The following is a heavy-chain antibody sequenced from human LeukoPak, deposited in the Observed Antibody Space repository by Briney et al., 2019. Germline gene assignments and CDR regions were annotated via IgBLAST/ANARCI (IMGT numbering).Heavy chain of an antibody. CDR3: ARSNYYSSSWHDAFDI. J-gene: IGHJ3*02. Sequence: SETLSLTCTASGGSISSYYWSWIRQPPGKGLEWIGYIYYSGSTNYNPSLKSRVTMSVDTSKNQFSLKLSSVTAADTAVYYCARSNYYSSSWHDAFDIWGQGTMVTVSS. CDR2: IYYSGST. D-gene: IGHD6-13*01. V-gene: IGHV4-59*12. CDR1: GGSISSYY.